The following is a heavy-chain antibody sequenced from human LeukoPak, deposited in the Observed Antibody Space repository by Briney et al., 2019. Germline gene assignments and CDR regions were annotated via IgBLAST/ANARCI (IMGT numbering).Heavy chain of an antibody. V-gene: IGHV4-59*08. CDR2: IYYSGGT. J-gene: IGHJ5*02. CDR1: GGSISSYY. Sequence: PSETLSLTCTVSGGSISSYYWTWIRQPPGKGLGLEWIGYIYYSGGTNYNPSLNSRATISIDTSKNQFSLQLSSVTAADTALYYCARRRAEGGSDGRYNWFDPWGQGTLVTVSS. CDR3: ARRRAEGGSDGRYNWFDP. D-gene: IGHD6-25*01.